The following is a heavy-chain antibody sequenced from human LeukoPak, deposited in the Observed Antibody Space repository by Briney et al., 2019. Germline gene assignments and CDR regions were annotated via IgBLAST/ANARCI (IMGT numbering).Heavy chain of an antibody. CDR2: ISYDGSNK. CDR3: ARDRVGATDYFDY. J-gene: IGHJ4*02. D-gene: IGHD1-26*01. Sequence: GGSLRLSCAASGFTFSSYAMHWVRQAPGKGLEWVAVISYDGSNKYYADSVKGRFTISRDNSKNTLYLQMNSLRAEDAAVYYCARDRVGATDYFDYWGQGTLVTVSS. V-gene: IGHV3-30-3*01. CDR1: GFTFSSYA.